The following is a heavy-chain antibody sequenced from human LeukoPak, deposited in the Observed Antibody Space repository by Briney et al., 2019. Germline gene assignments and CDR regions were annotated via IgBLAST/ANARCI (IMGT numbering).Heavy chain of an antibody. CDR1: GFTFSSYS. Sequence: PGGSLRLSCAASGFTFSSYSMNWVRQAPGKGLEWVSSISSSSSYIYYADSVKGRFTIFRDNAKNSLYLQMNSLRAEDTAVYCCARDSRYCSGGSCSPSNWFDPWGQGTLVTVSS. D-gene: IGHD2-15*01. CDR2: ISSSSSYI. V-gene: IGHV3-21*01. CDR3: ARDSRYCSGGSCSPSNWFDP. J-gene: IGHJ5*02.